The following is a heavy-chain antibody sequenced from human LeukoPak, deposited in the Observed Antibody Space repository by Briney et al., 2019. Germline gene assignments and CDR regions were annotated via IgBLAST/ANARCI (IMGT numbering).Heavy chain of an antibody. D-gene: IGHD1/OR15-1a*01. J-gene: IGHJ4*02. V-gene: IGHV3-21*01. CDR3: ARDFTDRGTFVSDD. CDR1: GFTFSSYR. Sequence: GGSLRLSCAASGFTFSSYRMNWVRQAPGKGLEWVSSISSGSTYMYYADSVKGRFTISRDNAKNSLYLQLNSLRAEDTAVYYCARDFTDRGTFVSDDWGQASLVTVSS. CDR2: ISSGSTYM.